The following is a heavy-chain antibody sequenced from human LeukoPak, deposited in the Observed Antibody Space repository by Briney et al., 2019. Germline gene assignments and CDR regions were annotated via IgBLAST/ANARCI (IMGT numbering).Heavy chain of an antibody. CDR3: ANSGQWLAGGPFVY. CDR1: GFTVSSNY. D-gene: IGHD6-19*01. J-gene: IGHJ4*02. V-gene: IGHV3-66*01. Sequence: GGSLRLSCAASGFTVSSNYMSWVRQAPGKGLEWVSVIYSGGDTYYADSVKGRFTISRDSSKNTLYLQMNSLRAEDTAVYYCANSGQWLAGGPFVYWGQGTLVTVSS. CDR2: IYSGGDT.